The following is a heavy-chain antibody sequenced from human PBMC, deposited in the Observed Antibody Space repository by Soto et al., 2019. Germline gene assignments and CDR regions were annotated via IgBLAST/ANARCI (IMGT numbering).Heavy chain of an antibody. Sequence: GASVKVSCKASGGTFSSYAISWVRQTPGQGLEWMGGVIPIFGTANYAQKFQGRVTIAADESTSTAYMELSSLRSEDTAVYYCARGSVVPAAMVFALRYYYGMDVWGQGTTVTVSS. D-gene: IGHD2-2*01. V-gene: IGHV1-69*13. CDR3: ARGSVVPAAMVFALRYYYGMDV. CDR1: GGTFSSYA. CDR2: VIPIFGTA. J-gene: IGHJ6*02.